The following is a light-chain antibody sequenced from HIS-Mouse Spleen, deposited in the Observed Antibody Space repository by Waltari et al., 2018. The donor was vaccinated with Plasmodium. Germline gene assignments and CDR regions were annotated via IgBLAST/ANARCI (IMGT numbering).Light chain of an antibody. CDR2: SNT. CDR1: ISSIGRNT. CDR3: AAWDDSLNGVV. V-gene: IGLV1-44*01. J-gene: IGLJ2*01. Sequence: QSVLTQPPSASGTPGQRVTISCSGSISSIGRNTVNWYQQLPGTAPKLLIFSNTQRPSGVADRCACSKSGTAACLANSGLQSEDEADYYCAAWDDSLNGVVFAGGTKLTVL.